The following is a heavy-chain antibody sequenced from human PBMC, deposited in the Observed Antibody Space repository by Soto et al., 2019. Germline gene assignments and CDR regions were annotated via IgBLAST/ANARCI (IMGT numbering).Heavy chain of an antibody. CDR1: GVSLTSGNW. D-gene: IGHD3-10*01. CDR3: ARLVYDTRLNYMYFDF. J-gene: IGHJ4*02. V-gene: IGHV4-4*02. Sequence: SETLSLTCAVSGVSLTSGNWWTWFRQSPQRGLEYIGEIFHDGTANYYPSFERRVAMSVDTSRNQFSLKLTSVTAADTAVYFCARLVYDTRLNYMYFDFWGPGTLVTVSS. CDR2: IFHDGTA.